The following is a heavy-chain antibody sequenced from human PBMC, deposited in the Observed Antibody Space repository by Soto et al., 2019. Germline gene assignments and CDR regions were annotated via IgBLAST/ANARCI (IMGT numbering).Heavy chain of an antibody. J-gene: IGHJ6*03. D-gene: IGHD3-10*01. V-gene: IGHV1-3*01. CDR3: ARDRSSTMVRGVIIYMDV. Sequence: QVQLVQSGAEVKKPGASVKVSCKASGYTFTSYDMHWVRQAPGQRLEWMGWINAGNGNTKYSQKFQGRVTITRDTSASTAYMELSSLRSEDTAVYYCARDRSSTMVRGVIIYMDVWGKGTTVTVSS. CDR2: INAGNGNT. CDR1: GYTFTSYD.